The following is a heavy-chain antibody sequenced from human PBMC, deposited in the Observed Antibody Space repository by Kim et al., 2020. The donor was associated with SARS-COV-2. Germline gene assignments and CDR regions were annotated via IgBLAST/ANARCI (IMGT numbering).Heavy chain of an antibody. CDR2: IIPIFGTA. CDR3: AREVMVRAWFDP. Sequence: SVKVSCKASGGTFSSYAISWVRQAPGQGLEWMGGIIPIFGTANYAQKFQGRVTITADESTSTAYMELSSLRSEDTAVYYCAREVMVRAWFDPWGQGTLVTVSS. D-gene: IGHD3-10*01. CDR1: GGTFSSYA. V-gene: IGHV1-69*13. J-gene: IGHJ5*02.